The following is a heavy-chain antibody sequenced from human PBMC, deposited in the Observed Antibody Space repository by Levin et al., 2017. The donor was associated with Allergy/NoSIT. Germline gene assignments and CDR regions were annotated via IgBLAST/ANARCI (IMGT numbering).Heavy chain of an antibody. J-gene: IGHJ4*02. D-gene: IGHD3-3*01. V-gene: IGHV3-23*01. Sequence: PGGSLRLSCAASGFTFSSYAMSWVRQAPGKGLEWVSAISGSGGSTYYADSVKGRFTISRDNSKNTLYLQMNSLRAEDTAVYYCAKFPLIDFWSGYYLDYWGQGTLVTVSS. CDR2: ISGSGGST. CDR1: GFTFSSYA. CDR3: AKFPLIDFWSGYYLDY.